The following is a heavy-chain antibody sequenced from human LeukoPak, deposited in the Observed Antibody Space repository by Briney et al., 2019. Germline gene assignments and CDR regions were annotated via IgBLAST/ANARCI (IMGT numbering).Heavy chain of an antibody. D-gene: IGHD3-3*01. CDR1: GFTFSSYS. V-gene: IGHV3-23*01. J-gene: IGHJ3*01. CDR3: AKGQYYDLLSGLQEDAFDV. Sequence: GGSLRLSCAASGFTFSSYSMNWVRQAPGKGLEWVSTISGSGGSTLYADSVRGRFTISRDNFKNTPHLQMNSLGGDDTAVYYCAKGQYYDLLSGLQEDAFDVWGQGTMVTVSS. CDR2: ISGSGGST.